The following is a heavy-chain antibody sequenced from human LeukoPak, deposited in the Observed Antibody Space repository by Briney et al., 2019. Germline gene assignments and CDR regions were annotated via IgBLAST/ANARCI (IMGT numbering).Heavy chain of an antibody. V-gene: IGHV3-23*01. CDR3: AKDRDDSSGYNPLADY. Sequence: GGSLRLSCAASGFTFSSYAMSWVRQAPGKGLEWASAISGSGGSTYYADSVKGRFTISRDNSKNTLYLQMNSLRAEDTAVYYCAKDRDDSSGYNPLADYWGQGTLVTVSS. D-gene: IGHD3-22*01. CDR1: GFTFSSYA. CDR2: ISGSGGST. J-gene: IGHJ4*02.